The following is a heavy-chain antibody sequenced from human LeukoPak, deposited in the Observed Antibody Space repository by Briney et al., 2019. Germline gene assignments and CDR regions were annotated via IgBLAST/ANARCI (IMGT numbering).Heavy chain of an antibody. CDR1: GYSFTSYW. Sequence: GESLKISCKGSGYSFTSYWIGWVRQMPGKGLEWMGIIYPGDSDTRYSPSFQGQVTISADKSISTAYLQWSSLKASDTAMYYCARRETEYSSSWTYYYYGMDVWGQGTTVTVSS. D-gene: IGHD6-13*01. CDR3: ARRETEYSSSWTYYYYGMDV. J-gene: IGHJ6*02. CDR2: IYPGDSDT. V-gene: IGHV5-51*01.